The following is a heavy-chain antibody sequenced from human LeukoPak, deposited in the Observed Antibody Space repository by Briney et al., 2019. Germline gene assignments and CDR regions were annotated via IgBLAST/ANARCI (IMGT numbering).Heavy chain of an antibody. Sequence: AGGSLRLSCAASGFTFSSYAMSWVRQAPGKGLEWVSAISGSGGSTYYADSVKGRFTFSRDNSKNTLYLQMNSLRAEDTAVYYCAKGPEGSIAAENWFDPWGQGTLVTVSS. CDR3: AKGPEGSIAAENWFDP. D-gene: IGHD6-13*01. V-gene: IGHV3-23*01. CDR1: GFTFSSYA. J-gene: IGHJ5*02. CDR2: ISGSGGST.